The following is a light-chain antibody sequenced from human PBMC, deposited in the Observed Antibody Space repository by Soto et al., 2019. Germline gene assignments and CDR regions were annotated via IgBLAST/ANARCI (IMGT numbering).Light chain of an antibody. CDR2: DVN. CDR3: TSWTTSTTMV. Sequence: QSALTQPASVSGSPGQSITISCTGTSSDIGAYNFVSWYQQHPGKAPKLMLYDVNIRPSGVSNRFSGSKSGNTASLTISGIQDEDEADYYCTSWTTSTTMVFGGWTQVTVL. J-gene: IGLJ2*01. V-gene: IGLV2-14*03. CDR1: SSDIGAYNF.